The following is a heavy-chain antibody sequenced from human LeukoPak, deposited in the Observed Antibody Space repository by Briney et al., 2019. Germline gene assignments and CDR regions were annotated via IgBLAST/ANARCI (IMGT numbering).Heavy chain of an antibody. CDR1: GFTFDDHA. D-gene: IGHD6-19*01. CDR3: ATSGWYDGDY. CDR2: ISWNSGSI. V-gene: IGHV3-9*01. J-gene: IGHJ4*02. Sequence: GRSLRLSCAASGFTFDDHAMHWVRQAPGKGLEWVSGISWNSGSIGYADSVKGRFTISRDNAKNSLYLQMNSLRAQDTALYYCATSGWYDGDYWGQGTLVTVSS.